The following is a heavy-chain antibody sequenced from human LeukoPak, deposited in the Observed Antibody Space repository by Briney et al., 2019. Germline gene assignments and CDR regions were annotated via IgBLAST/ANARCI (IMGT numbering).Heavy chain of an antibody. V-gene: IGHV3-74*01. Sequence: GRSLRLSRAASGFTISSYWMHWVRQAPGKGLVWVSRINSDGSSTSYADSVKGRFTISRDNAKNTLYLQMNSLRAEDTAVYYCARGYATRGRDSSVGFDYWGQGALVTVSS. J-gene: IGHJ4*02. CDR3: ARGYATRGRDSSVGFDY. CDR1: GFTISSYW. D-gene: IGHD3-16*01. CDR2: INSDGSST.